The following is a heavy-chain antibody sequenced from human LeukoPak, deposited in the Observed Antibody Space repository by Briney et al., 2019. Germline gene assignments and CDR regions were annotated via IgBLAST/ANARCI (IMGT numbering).Heavy chain of an antibody. Sequence: SVKVSCKASGYAFTSYYMHWVRQAPGQGLEWMGGIIPIFGTANYAQKFQGRVTITADESTSTAYMELSSLRSEDTAVYYCARLCSGCSDDYWGQGTLVTVSS. CDR1: GYAFTSYY. J-gene: IGHJ4*02. CDR2: IIPIFGTA. CDR3: ARLCSGCSDDY. D-gene: IGHD3-10*02. V-gene: IGHV1-69*13.